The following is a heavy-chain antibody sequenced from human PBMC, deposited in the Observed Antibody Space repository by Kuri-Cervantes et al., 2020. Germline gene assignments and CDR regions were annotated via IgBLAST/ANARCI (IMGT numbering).Heavy chain of an antibody. CDR1: GGSFSGYY. CDR2: INHSGST. D-gene: IGHD3-22*01. CDR3: ASITLLGGYCVSD. J-gene: IGHJ4*02. Sequence: SETLSLTCAVYGGSFSGYYWSWIRQPPGKGLEWIGEINHSGSTNYNPSLKSRVTISVDMSKNQFSLKLSSVTAADTAVYYCASITLLGGYCVSDRGQGTLVTVSS. V-gene: IGHV4-34*01.